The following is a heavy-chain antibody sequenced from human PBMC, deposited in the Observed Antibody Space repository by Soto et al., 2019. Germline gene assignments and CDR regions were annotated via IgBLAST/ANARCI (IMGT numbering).Heavy chain of an antibody. V-gene: IGHV4-30-4*01. Sequence: SETLSLTCTVSGGSISSGEYFWSWIRQPPGRGLEWIGYIYYSGSAYYHPSLKSRVSISVDTSTNQFSLKVNSVTAADTAIYYCAREVNTPVYKGASDAFDIWGQGTMVTVSS. CDR3: AREVNTPVYKGASDAFDI. CDR1: GGSISSGEYF. J-gene: IGHJ3*02. CDR2: IYYSGSA. D-gene: IGHD1-1*01.